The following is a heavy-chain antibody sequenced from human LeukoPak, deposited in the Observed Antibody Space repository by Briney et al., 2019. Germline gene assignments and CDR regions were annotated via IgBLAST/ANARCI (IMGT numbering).Heavy chain of an antibody. V-gene: IGHV3-23*01. J-gene: IGHJ4*02. D-gene: IGHD3-9*01. CDR3: ASPSLYYDILTGYSSMYYFDH. Sequence: PGGSLRLSCAASGFTFSSYAMSWVRQAPGKGLEWVSAISGSGGSTYYADSMKGRFTISRHNSKNTLYLQMHSLRAEDTAVYYCASPSLYYDILTGYSSMYYFDHWGQGTLVTVSS. CDR2: ISGSGGST. CDR1: GFTFSSYA.